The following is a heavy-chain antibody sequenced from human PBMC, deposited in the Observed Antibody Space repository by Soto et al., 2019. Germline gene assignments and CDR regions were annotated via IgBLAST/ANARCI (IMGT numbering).Heavy chain of an antibody. CDR3: ARGGSGWAEYFQH. CDR2: IYYTGGT. V-gene: IGHV4-30-4*08. CDR1: GGSIGSTDSY. D-gene: IGHD6-25*01. Sequence: QVQLQESGPGLVEPSQTLSLTCTVSGGSIGSTDSYWSWIRRPPGKGLEWIGYIYYTGGTFYNPSLKIRLTISLETSSNQFSLTLTSVTATDTGIYYCARGGSGWAEYFQHWGQGTLVAVSS. J-gene: IGHJ1*01.